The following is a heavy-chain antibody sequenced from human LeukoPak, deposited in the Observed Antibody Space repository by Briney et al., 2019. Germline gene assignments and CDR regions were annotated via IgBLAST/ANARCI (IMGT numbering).Heavy chain of an antibody. CDR3: AKGSNYDIPYYFDY. Sequence: GRSLRLSCAASGFTFDDYAMHWVRQAPGKGLEWVSGISWNSGSIGYADSVKGRFTIFRDNAKNSLYLQMNSLRAEDTALYYCAKGSNYDIPYYFDYWGQGTLVTVSS. D-gene: IGHD3-9*01. CDR2: ISWNSGSI. J-gene: IGHJ4*02. CDR1: GFTFDDYA. V-gene: IGHV3-9*01.